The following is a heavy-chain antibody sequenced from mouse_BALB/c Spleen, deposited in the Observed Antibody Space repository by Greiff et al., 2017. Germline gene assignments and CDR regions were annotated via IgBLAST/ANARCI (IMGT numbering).Heavy chain of an antibody. J-gene: IGHJ2*01. CDR1: GFAFSSYD. D-gene: IGHD1-1*02. CDR2: ISSGGSYT. Sequence: EVQLVESGGGLVKPGGSLKLSCAASGFAFSSYDMSWVRQTPEKRLEWVATISSGGSYTYYPDSVKGRFTISRDNAKNTLYLQMSSLRSEDTAMYYCASSVGNYWGQGTTLTVSS. V-gene: IGHV5-9-3*01. CDR3: ASSVGNY.